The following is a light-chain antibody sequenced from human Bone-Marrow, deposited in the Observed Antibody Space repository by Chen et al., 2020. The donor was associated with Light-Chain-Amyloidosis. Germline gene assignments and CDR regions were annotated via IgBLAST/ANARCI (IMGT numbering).Light chain of an antibody. J-gene: IGKJ1*01. CDR2: KAS. CDR1: QRISTR. CDR3: QQYNSYSWT. Sequence: DIQMTQSPSTLFASLGDSVTITCRASQRISTRVAWDQQKPGKAPKVLIDKASNLESGVPSKFSGSGSGTEFTRIISSLQPDYFATYSCQQYNSYSWTFGQGTKVEIK. V-gene: IGKV1-5*03.